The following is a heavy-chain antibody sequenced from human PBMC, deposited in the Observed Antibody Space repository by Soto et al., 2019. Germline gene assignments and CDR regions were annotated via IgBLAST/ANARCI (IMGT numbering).Heavy chain of an antibody. Sequence: SETLSLTCTVSGGSISSYYWSWIRQPPGKGLEWIGYIYYSGSTNYKPSLKSRVTISVDTSKNQFSLKLSSVTAADTAVYYCARGFSYGLPTFDYWGQGTLVTVSS. D-gene: IGHD5-18*01. CDR3: ARGFSYGLPTFDY. CDR2: IYYSGST. V-gene: IGHV4-59*01. J-gene: IGHJ4*02. CDR1: GGSISSYY.